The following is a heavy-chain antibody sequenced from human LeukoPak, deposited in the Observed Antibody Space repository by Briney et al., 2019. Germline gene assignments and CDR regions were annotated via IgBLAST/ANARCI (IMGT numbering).Heavy chain of an antibody. J-gene: IGHJ4*02. V-gene: IGHV3-9*01. CDR1: GFTFDDYG. CDR2: ISWNSASV. Sequence: GGSLRLSCEASGFTFDDYGMHWVRQAPGKGLEWGSTISWNSASVGYVDSVKGRFTISRDNAKKPLYLQMNSLRPEDTALYYCAKDYGYSSSWYDYWGQGTLVTVSS. CDR3: AKDYGYSSSWYDY. D-gene: IGHD6-13*01.